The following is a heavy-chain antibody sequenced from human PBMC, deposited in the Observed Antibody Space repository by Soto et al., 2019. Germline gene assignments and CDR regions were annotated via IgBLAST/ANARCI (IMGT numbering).Heavy chain of an antibody. Sequence: QVPLVESGGGVVQPGRSLRLSCAASGFAFTSYAMHWVRQAPGKGLEWVAIISYDGRDQQYADSVKGRFTFSRNNSKNTVYLQMNSLRADDTAVYFCARWLSGYYYGMDVWGQGTTVTVSS. CDR2: ISYDGRDQ. CDR3: ARWLSGYYYGMDV. CDR1: GFAFTSYA. J-gene: IGHJ6*02. V-gene: IGHV3-30-3*01. D-gene: IGHD3-3*01.